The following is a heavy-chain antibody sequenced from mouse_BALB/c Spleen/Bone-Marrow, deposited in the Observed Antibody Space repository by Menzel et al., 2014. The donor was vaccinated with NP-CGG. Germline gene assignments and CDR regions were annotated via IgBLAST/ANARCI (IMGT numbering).Heavy chain of an antibody. CDR2: IYPGSGNT. Sequence: GSELVRPGASVKLSCKASGYTFATYWIHWVKQRHGQGLEWIGNIYPGSGNTNYGEKFKTKGTLTVDTSSSTAYMHLSSLTSEDSAVYYCTRWNGHYEGFAYWGQGTLVTVSA. V-gene: IGHV1S22*01. D-gene: IGHD2-1*01. J-gene: IGHJ3*01. CDR1: GYTFATYW. CDR3: TRWNGHYEGFAY.